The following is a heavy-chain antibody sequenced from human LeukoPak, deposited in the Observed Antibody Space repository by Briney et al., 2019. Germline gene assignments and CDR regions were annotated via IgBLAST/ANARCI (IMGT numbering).Heavy chain of an antibody. CDR1: GGSISSGSYY. CDR3: ARRGRGYYYGSGSSD. D-gene: IGHD3-10*01. V-gene: IGHV4-61*02. J-gene: IGHJ4*02. Sequence: PSETLSLTCTVSGGSISSGSYYWSWIRQPAGRGLEWIGRIYTSGSTNYNPSLKSRVTISVDTSKNQFSLKLSSVTAADTAVYYCARRGRGYYYGSGSSDWGQGTLVTVSS. CDR2: IYTSGST.